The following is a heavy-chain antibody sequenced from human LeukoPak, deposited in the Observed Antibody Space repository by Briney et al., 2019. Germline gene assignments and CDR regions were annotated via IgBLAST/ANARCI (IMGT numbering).Heavy chain of an antibody. V-gene: IGHV4-31*03. CDR2: IYYSGST. CDR3: ARVAAVVGATRLDY. Sequence: SQTLSLTCTVSGGSISGGGYYWSWIRQHPGKGLEWIGYIYYSGSTYYNPSLKSRVTISVDTSKNQFSLKLSSVTAADTAVYYCARVAAVVGATRLDYWGQGTLVTVSS. J-gene: IGHJ4*02. D-gene: IGHD1-26*01. CDR1: GGSISGGGYY.